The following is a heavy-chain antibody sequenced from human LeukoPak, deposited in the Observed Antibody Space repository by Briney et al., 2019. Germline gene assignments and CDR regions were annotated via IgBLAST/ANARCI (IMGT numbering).Heavy chain of an antibody. J-gene: IGHJ4*02. V-gene: IGHV5-51*01. CDR3: ARPLLPDGGRYSYGQFDY. Sequence: GESLKISCKGSGYSFSNYWIGWVRQMPGKGLEWMGIIYPGDSDTRYSPSFQGQVTISADKSISTAYLQWSSLKASDTAMYYCARPLLPDGGRYSYGQFDYWGQGTLVTVSS. D-gene: IGHD5-18*01. CDR2: IYPGDSDT. CDR1: GYSFSNYW.